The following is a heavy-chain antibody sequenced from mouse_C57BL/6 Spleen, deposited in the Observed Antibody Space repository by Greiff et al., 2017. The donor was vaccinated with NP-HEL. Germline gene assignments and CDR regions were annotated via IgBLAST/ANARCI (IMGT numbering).Heavy chain of an antibody. Sequence: QVQLQQSGAELAKPGASVKLSCKASGYTFTSYWMHWVKQRPGQGLEWIGYINSSSGYTKYNQKFKDKATLTADKSSSTAHMQLSSLTYEDSAVYFCARWDYDDAMDYWGQGTSVTVSS. V-gene: IGHV1-7*01. CDR1: GYTFTSYW. CDR3: ARWDYDDAMDY. D-gene: IGHD2-4*01. CDR2: INSSSGYT. J-gene: IGHJ4*01.